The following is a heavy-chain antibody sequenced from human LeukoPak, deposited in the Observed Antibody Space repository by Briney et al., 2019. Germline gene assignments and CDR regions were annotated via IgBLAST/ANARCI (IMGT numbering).Heavy chain of an antibody. CDR1: GFTVSSNY. D-gene: IGHD5-12*01. Sequence: GGSLRLSCAASGFTVSSNYMNWVRQAPGKGLEWVSVIYSGGSTYYADSVKGRFTISRDNSKNTLYLQMNSLRPEDTAVYYCARDRGSYAWDYWGREPWSPSPQ. V-gene: IGHV3-66*02. CDR2: IYSGGST. CDR3: ARDRGSYAWDY. J-gene: IGHJ4*02.